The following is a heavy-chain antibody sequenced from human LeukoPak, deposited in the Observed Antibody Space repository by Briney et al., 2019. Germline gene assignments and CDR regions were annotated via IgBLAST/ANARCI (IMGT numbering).Heavy chain of an antibody. CDR2: IYPGDSDT. V-gene: IGHV5-51*01. CDR1: GYSFANYW. D-gene: IGHD1-1*01. Sequence: GESLKISCKGSGYSFANYWIVWVRQMPGKGLECMGIIYPGDSDTRYRPSFQGQVTISADKSISTAYLQWSGLKTPDTAMYYCATTTTRGIPHYFDYWGQGTLVTVSS. J-gene: IGHJ4*02. CDR3: ATTTTRGIPHYFDY.